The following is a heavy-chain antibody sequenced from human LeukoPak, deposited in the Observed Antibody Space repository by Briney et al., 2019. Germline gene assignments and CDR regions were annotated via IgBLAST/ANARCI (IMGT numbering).Heavy chain of an antibody. Sequence: SETLSLTCSVSGGSINTNKYHWGWIRQAPGKGLEWIGNTYYSANMLYNPSLKSRVIIYIDTPKNQFSLKLSSVTAADTAIYYCVRRDPGWNYFDYWGQGILVTVSS. CDR1: GGSINTNKYH. J-gene: IGHJ4*02. D-gene: IGHD6-19*01. CDR3: VRRDPGWNYFDY. V-gene: IGHV4-39*01. CDR2: TYYSANM.